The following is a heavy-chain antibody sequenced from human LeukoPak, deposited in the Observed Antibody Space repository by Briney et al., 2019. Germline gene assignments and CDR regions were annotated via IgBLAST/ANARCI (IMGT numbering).Heavy chain of an antibody. CDR1: GGTFSSYA. CDR2: IIPIFGTA. CDR3: AREYPRESWFGASYYFDY. J-gene: IGHJ4*02. D-gene: IGHD3-10*01. V-gene: IGHV1-69*05. Sequence: SVKISCKASGGTFSSYAISWVRQAPGQGLEWMGRIIPIFGTANYAQKFQGRVTITTDESTSTAYMELSSLRSEDTAVYYCAREYPRESWFGASYYFDYWGQGTLVTVSS.